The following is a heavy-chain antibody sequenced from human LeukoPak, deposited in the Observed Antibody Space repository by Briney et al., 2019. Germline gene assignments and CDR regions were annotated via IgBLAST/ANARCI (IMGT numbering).Heavy chain of an antibody. CDR2: IYYSGST. V-gene: IGHV4-59*01. CDR3: ARDRSLPYYYGMDV. Sequence: SETLSLTCTVSGGSISSYYWSWLRQPPGKGLEWIGYIYYSGSTNYNPSLKSRVSISVDTSKNQFSLNLSSVTAADTAMYYCARDRSLPYYYGMDVWGQGTTVTVSS. J-gene: IGHJ6*02. CDR1: GGSISSYY.